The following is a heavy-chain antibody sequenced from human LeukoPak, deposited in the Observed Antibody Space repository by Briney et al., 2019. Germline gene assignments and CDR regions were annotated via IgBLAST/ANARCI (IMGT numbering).Heavy chain of an antibody. CDR2: IIPIFGTA. D-gene: IGHD6-19*01. CDR1: GGTFSSYA. CDR3: ATGYSSGWYLDY. J-gene: IGHJ4*02. V-gene: IGHV1-69*13. Sequence: VASVKVSCTASGGTFSSYAISWVRQAPGQGLEWMGGIIPIFGTANYAQKFQGRVTITADESTSTAYMELSSLRSEDTAVYYCATGYSSGWYLDYWGQGTLVTVSS.